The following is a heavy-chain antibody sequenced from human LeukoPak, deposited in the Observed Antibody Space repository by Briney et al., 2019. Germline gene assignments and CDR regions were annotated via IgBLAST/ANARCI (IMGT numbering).Heavy chain of an antibody. D-gene: IGHD6-13*01. J-gene: IGHJ4*02. Sequence: GASVKVSCKASGYTFRSYGFSWVRQAPGQGLEWMGWISPYNGNTNYAQRFQGRVTMTTDTSTSTAYMELRSLRFDDTAVYYCARGTGGAAGNPGLYWGQGTLVTVSS. CDR3: ARGTGGAAGNPGLY. V-gene: IGHV1-18*01. CDR1: GYTFRSYG. CDR2: ISPYNGNT.